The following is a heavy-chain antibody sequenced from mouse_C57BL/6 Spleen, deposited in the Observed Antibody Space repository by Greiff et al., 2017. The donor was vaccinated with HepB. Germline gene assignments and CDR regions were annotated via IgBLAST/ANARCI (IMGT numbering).Heavy chain of an antibody. J-gene: IGHJ4*01. CDR1: GFTFSDYG. CDR3: ARRRTTVVATDYAMDY. CDR2: ISSGSSTI. V-gene: IGHV5-17*01. Sequence: EVQLQESGGGLVKPGGSLKLSCAASGFTFSDYGMHWVRQAPEKGLEWVAYISSGSSTIYYADTVKGRFTISRDNAKNTLFLQMTSLRSEDTAMYYCARRRTTVVATDYAMDYWGQGTSVTVSS. D-gene: IGHD1-1*01.